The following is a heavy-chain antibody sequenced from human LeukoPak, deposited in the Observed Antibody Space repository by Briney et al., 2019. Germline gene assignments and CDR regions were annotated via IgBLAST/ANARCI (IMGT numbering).Heavy chain of an antibody. Sequence: SGGSLRLSCAASGFTFSSYWMHWVRQAPGKGLVWVSRINSDGSSTGYADSVKGRFTISRDNAKNTLYLQMNSLRAEDTAVYYCARGSGPIVVVPAANDYWGQGTLVTVSS. V-gene: IGHV3-74*01. J-gene: IGHJ4*02. CDR2: INSDGSST. CDR3: ARGSGPIVVVPAANDY. D-gene: IGHD2-2*01. CDR1: GFTFSSYW.